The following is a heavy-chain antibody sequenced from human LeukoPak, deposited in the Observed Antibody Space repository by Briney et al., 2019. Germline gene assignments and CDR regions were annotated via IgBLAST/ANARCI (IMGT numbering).Heavy chain of an antibody. V-gene: IGHV3-23*01. D-gene: IGHD4-17*01. CDR1: GFTFSGYA. J-gene: IGHJ4*02. Sequence: GGSLRLSCAASGFTFSGYAMSWVRQAPGKGLEWVSAISAGGGSTYYADSVKGRFTISRDNSKNALYLQMNSLRAEDTALYYCARTAIGDYARFPNDYWGQGTLVTVSS. CDR2: ISAGGGST. CDR3: ARTAIGDYARFPNDY.